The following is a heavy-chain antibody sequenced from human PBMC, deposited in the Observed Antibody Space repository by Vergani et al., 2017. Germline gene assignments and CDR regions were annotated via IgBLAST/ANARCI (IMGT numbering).Heavy chain of an antibody. D-gene: IGHD4-17*01. CDR2: ISGSGSNT. V-gene: IGHV3-23*01. CDR1: GFTFSSYA. Sequence: EVQLLESGGVLVQPGGSLRLSCAASGFTFSSYAMSWVRQPPGKGLEWVSGISGSGSNTYYADSVKGRFTISRDNSKNTLYLQMNSLRAEDTAVYYCAKDPLGDYSLRFDYWGQGTLVTVSS. J-gene: IGHJ4*02. CDR3: AKDPLGDYSLRFDY.